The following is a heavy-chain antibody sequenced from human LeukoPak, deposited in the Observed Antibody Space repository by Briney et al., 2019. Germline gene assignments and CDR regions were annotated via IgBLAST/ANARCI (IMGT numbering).Heavy chain of an antibody. J-gene: IGHJ4*02. CDR3: ARALRSPGDSGLDY. Sequence: GGSLTLACAPSGFTFSSNYMHWVRQAPGKGLVWVSRINTDGSDTTYADFVKGRFTISRDNAKNTLYLEMNSLRAEDTAGYYCARALRSPGDSGLDYWGQGALVTVSS. CDR1: GFTFSSNY. CDR2: INTDGSDT. V-gene: IGHV3-74*03. D-gene: IGHD3-10*01.